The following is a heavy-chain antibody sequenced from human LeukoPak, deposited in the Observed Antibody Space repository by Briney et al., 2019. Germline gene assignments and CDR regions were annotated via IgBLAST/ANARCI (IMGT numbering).Heavy chain of an antibody. D-gene: IGHD3-3*01. CDR3: ARDPSAIFGVVT. Sequence: ASVKVSCKASGYTFTGYYMHWVRQAPGQGLEWMGWINPNSGGTNYAQKFQGRVTMTRDTSISTAYMELGRLRSDDTAVYYCARDPSAIFGVVTWGQGTLVTVSS. CDR2: INPNSGGT. J-gene: IGHJ5*02. V-gene: IGHV1-2*02. CDR1: GYTFTGYY.